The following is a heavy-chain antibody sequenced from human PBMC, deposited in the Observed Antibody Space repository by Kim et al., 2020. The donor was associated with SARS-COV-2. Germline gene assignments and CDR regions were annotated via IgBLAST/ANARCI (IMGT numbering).Heavy chain of an antibody. CDR2: MYYGGNT. J-gene: IGHJ6*02. V-gene: IGHV4-59*13. CDR3: ARKAYYHYGMDV. Sequence: SETLSLTCTVSGDSITGYYWSWIRQPPGKGLEWIGYMYYGGNTKYNPALKSRVSISIDTSKKQFSLKLSSVTAADTAVYYCARKAYYHYGMDVWGQGTTVTVSS. CDR1: GDSITGYY.